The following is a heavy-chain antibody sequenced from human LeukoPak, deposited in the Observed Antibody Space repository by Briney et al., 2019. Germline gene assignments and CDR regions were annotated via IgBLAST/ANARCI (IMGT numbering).Heavy chain of an antibody. CDR1: GGSFSGYY. CDR2: INHSGST. CDR3: ARGPRRFDY. J-gene: IGHJ4*02. Sequence: SETLSLTCAVYGGSFSGYYWSWIRQPPGKGLEWIGEINHSGSTNYNPSLKGRVTISVDTSKNQFSLKLSSVTAADTAVYYCARGPRRFDYWGQGTLITVSS. V-gene: IGHV4-34*01.